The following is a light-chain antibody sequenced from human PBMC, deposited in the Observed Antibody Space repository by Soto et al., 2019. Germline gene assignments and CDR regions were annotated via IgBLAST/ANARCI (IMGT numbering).Light chain of an antibody. CDR3: MQALQTPIRFT. J-gene: IGKJ3*01. V-gene: IGKV2-28*01. CDR1: QSLLHSNGYNY. CDR2: LGS. Sequence: DIVMTQSPLSLPVTPGEPASISCRSSQSLLHSNGYNYLNWYLQKPGQSRQLLIYLGSNRASGVPDRFSGSGSGTDFTLKISRMEAEDVGVYYCMQALQTPIRFTFGPGTKVDIK.